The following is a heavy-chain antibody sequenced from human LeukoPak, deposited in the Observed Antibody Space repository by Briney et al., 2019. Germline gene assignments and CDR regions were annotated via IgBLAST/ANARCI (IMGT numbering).Heavy chain of an antibody. Sequence: ASVKVSCKASGYTFTGYYMHWVRQAPGQGLEWMGWINPNSGGTNYAQKFQGRVTMTRDTSISTAYMELSRLRSDDTAVYYCARDHGYCSSTSCRSRSWFDPWGQGTLVTVSS. J-gene: IGHJ5*02. CDR2: INPNSGGT. V-gene: IGHV1-2*02. D-gene: IGHD2-2*01. CDR1: GYTFTGYY. CDR3: ARDHGYCSSTSCRSRSWFDP.